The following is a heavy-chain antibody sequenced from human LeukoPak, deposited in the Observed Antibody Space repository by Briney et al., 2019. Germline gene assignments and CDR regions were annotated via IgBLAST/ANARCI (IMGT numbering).Heavy chain of an antibody. CDR3: ASSYYYDSSGYYYALSY. V-gene: IGHV1-18*01. CDR1: GYTFTSYG. Sequence: ASVKVSCKASGYTFTSYGISWVRQAPGQGLEWVGWISAYNGNTNYAQKLQGRVTMTTDTSTSTAYMELRSLRSDDTAVYYCASSYYYDSSGYYYALSYWGQGTLVTVSS. D-gene: IGHD3-22*01. J-gene: IGHJ4*02. CDR2: ISAYNGNT.